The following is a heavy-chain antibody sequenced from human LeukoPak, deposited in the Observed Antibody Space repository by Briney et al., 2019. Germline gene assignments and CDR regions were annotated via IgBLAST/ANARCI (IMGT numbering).Heavy chain of an antibody. V-gene: IGHV4-4*02. D-gene: IGHD3-22*01. Sequence: PSGTLSLTCAVSGGSISSSNWWSWVRQPPGKGLEWIGEIYHSGSTNYNPSLKSRVTISVDKSKNQFSLKLSSVTAADTAVYYCASSYYYDSSVGDAFDIWGQGTMVTVSS. CDR2: IYHSGST. J-gene: IGHJ3*02. CDR1: GGSISSSNW. CDR3: ASSYYYDSSVGDAFDI.